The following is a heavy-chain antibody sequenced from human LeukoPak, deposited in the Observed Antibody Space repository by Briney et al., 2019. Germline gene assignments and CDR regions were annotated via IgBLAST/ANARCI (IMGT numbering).Heavy chain of an antibody. V-gene: IGHV3-23*01. J-gene: IGHJ4*02. CDR3: AKDRGAAVPGLFDY. Sequence: GGSLRLSCAASGFTFSSYAMSWLPQAPRKALHSLSAISGSGGSTYYADSVKGRFTISRDNSKNTLYLQMTSLRAEDTAVYYCAKDRGAAVPGLFDYWGQGTLVTVSS. CDR2: ISGSGGST. CDR1: GFTFSSYA. D-gene: IGHD6-19*01.